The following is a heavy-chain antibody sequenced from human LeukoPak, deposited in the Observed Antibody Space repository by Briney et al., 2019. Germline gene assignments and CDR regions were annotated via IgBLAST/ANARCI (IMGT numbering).Heavy chain of an antibody. CDR2: ISAYNGNT. V-gene: IGHV1-18*01. J-gene: IGHJ4*02. CDR1: GYTFTSYG. D-gene: IGHD6-13*01. Sequence: GASVKVSCTASGYTFTSYGISWVRQAPGQGLEWMGWISAYNGNTKYAQKLQGRVTMTTDTSTSTAYMELRSLRSDDAAVYYCARDLSIAAAGTYGYWGQGTLVTVSS. CDR3: ARDLSIAAAGTYGY.